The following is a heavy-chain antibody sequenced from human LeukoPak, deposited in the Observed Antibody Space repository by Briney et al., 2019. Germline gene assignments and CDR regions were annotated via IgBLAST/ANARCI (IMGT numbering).Heavy chain of an antibody. J-gene: IGHJ4*02. V-gene: IGHV3-11*01. Sequence: GGSLRLSCAASGFTFSDYYMSWIRQAPGKGLEWVSYISSSGSTIYYADSVKGRFTISRDNAKNSLYLQMNSLRAEDTAVYYCARVVVQMTTVTTRVFDYWGQGTLVTVSS. CDR1: GFTFSDYY. CDR2: ISSSGSTI. D-gene: IGHD4-17*01. CDR3: ARVVVQMTTVTTRVFDY.